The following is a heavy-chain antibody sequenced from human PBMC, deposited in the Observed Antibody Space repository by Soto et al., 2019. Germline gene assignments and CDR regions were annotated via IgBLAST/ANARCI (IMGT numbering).Heavy chain of an antibody. CDR3: AREDRNPMVRGVIGYYGMDV. CDR2: IIPIFGTA. V-gene: IGHV1-69*06. J-gene: IGHJ6*02. CDR1: GGTFSSYA. D-gene: IGHD3-10*01. Sequence: GASLKVSCKASGGTFSSYAISWVRQAPGQGLEWMGGIIPIFGTANYAQKFQGRVTITAYKSTSTAYMELSSLRPEDTAVYYCAREDRNPMVRGVIGYYGMDVWGQGTTVTVSS.